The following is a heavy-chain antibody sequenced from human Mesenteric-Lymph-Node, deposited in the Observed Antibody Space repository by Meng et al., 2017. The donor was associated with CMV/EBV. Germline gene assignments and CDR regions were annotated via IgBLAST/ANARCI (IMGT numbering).Heavy chain of an antibody. CDR3: ARAIVGYSSGWYDYYYYYGMDV. CDR1: GGSISSSSYY. D-gene: IGHD6-19*01. Sequence: GSLRLSCTVSGGSISSSSYYWGWIRQPPGKGLEWIGSIYYSGSTYYNPSLKSRVTISVDTSKNQFSLKLSSVTAADTAVYYCARAIVGYSSGWYDYYYYYGMDVWGQGTTVTVSS. J-gene: IGHJ6*02. CDR2: IYYSGST. V-gene: IGHV4-39*07.